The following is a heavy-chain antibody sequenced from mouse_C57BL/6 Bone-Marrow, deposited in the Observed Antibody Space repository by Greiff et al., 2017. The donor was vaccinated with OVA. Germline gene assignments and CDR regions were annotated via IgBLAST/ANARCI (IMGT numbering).Heavy chain of an antibody. Sequence: VQLQQSGAELARPGASVTLSCKASGYTFTSYGISWVKQRTGQGLEWIGEIYPRSGNTYYNEKFKGKATLTADNSSSTADMELRSLTSEDSAVYFCESGLYYYGSTWLAYWGQGTLVTVSA. CDR1: GYTFTSYG. CDR3: ESGLYYYGSTWLAY. V-gene: IGHV1-81*01. D-gene: IGHD1-1*01. CDR2: IYPRSGNT. J-gene: IGHJ3*01.